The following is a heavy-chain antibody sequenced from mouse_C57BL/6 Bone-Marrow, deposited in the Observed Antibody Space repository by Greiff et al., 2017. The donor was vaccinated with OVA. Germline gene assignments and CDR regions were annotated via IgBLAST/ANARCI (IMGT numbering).Heavy chain of an antibody. J-gene: IGHJ4*01. CDR1: GFTFSDFY. V-gene: IGHV7-1*01. D-gene: IGHD1-1*01. CDR2: SRNKANDYTT. CDR3: ARDTTAMDD. Sequence: EVKVVESGGGLVQSGRSLRLSCATSGFTFSDFYMEWVRQAPGKGLEWIAASRNKANDYTTEYSASVKGRFIVSRDTSQSILYLQMNALRAEDTAIYYCARDTTAMDDWGQGTSVTVSS.